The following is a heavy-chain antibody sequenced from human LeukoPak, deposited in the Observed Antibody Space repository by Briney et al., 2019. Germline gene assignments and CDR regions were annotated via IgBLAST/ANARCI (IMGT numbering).Heavy chain of an antibody. J-gene: IGHJ4*02. CDR2: IYSGGST. CDR1: GFTVSSNY. D-gene: IGHD6-13*01. CDR3: ARGGSSWPLPFDY. V-gene: IGHV3-66*01. Sequence: PGGSLRLSCAASGFTVSSNYMSWVRQAPGKGLEWVSVIYSGGSTYYADPVKGRFTISRDNSKNTLYLQMNSLRAEDTAVYYCARGGSSWPLPFDYWGQGTLVTVSS.